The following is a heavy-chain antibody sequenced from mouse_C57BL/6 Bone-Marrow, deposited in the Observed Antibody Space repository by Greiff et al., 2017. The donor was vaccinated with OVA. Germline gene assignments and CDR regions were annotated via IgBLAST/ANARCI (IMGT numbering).Heavy chain of an antibody. V-gene: IGHV5-12*01. Sequence: EVQRVESGGGLVQPGGSLKLSCAASGFTFSDYYMYWVRQTPEKRLEWVAYISNGGGSTYYPDTVKGRFTISRDNAKNTLYLQMSRLKSEDTAMYYCARGDDYDLDYWGQGTSVTVSS. CDR2: ISNGGGST. CDR1: GFTFSDYY. J-gene: IGHJ4*01. D-gene: IGHD2-4*01. CDR3: ARGDDYDLDY.